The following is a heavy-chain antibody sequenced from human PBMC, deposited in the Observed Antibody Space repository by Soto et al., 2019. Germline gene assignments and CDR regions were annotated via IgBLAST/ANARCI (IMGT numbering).Heavy chain of an antibody. CDR1: GGSISSSSYY. Sequence: SETLSLTCTVSGGSISSSSYYWGWIRQPPGKGLEWIGSIYYSGSTYYNPSLKSRVTISVDTSKNQFSLKLSSVTAADTAVYYCAKSDVTMVRGVIFDYWGQGTLVTVSS. CDR2: IYYSGST. J-gene: IGHJ4*02. V-gene: IGHV4-39*01. D-gene: IGHD3-10*01. CDR3: AKSDVTMVRGVIFDY.